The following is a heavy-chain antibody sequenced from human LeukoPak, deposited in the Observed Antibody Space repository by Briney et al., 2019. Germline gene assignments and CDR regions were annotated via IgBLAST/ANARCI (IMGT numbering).Heavy chain of an antibody. CDR3: ACDEY. CDR2: IRKDQSET. V-gene: IGHV3-7*01. CDR1: GFTFSKYW. J-gene: IGHJ4*02. Sequence: GGSLRLSCAASGFTFSKYWMSWVRQVRGKGPEWVANIRKDQSETYYVASMRRRFPISRDNAKNSLYLQMSSLRAEDTAVYYCACDEYWSQGTLVTVSS.